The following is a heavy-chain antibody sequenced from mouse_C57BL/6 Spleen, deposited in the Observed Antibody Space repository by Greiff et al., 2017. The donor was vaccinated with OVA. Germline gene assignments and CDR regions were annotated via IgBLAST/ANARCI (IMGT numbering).Heavy chain of an antibody. CDR1: GFTFSSYA. Sequence: EVQRVESGGGLVKPGGSLKLSCAASGFTFSSYAMSWVRQTPEKRLEWVATISDGGSYTYYPDNVKGRFTISRDNAKNNLYLQMSHLKSEDTAMYYCARDIKDYGSSYHLYYAMDYWGQGTSVTVSS. CDR2: ISDGGSYT. V-gene: IGHV5-4*01. J-gene: IGHJ4*01. D-gene: IGHD1-1*01. CDR3: ARDIKDYGSSYHLYYAMDY.